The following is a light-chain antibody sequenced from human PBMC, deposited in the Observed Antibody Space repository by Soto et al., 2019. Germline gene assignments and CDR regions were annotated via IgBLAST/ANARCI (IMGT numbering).Light chain of an antibody. V-gene: IGLV2-14*01. CDR1: SSDVGNYNY. CDR3: SSFTRSTTYV. CDR2: NVN. J-gene: IGLJ1*01. Sequence: QSVLTQSASVSGSPGQSFTISCTGTSSDVGNYNYVSWYQQHPGEVPKLIIFNVNNRPSGVSNRFSGSKSGNTASLTISGLQAEDEADYYCSSFTRSTTYVCGTGTKVTVL.